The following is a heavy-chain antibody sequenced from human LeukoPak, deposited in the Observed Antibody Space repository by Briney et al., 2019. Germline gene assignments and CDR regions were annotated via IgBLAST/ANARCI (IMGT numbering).Heavy chain of an antibody. CDR1: GFIFNNYW. D-gene: IGHD6-13*01. CDR3: ARASAAGLLHDY. J-gene: IGHJ4*02. V-gene: IGHV3-74*01. CDR2: INSGGTIT. Sequence: PGGSLRVSCAASGFIFNNYWMHWVRQAPGKGLMWISRINSGGTITGYADSVKGRFTISRDNAKNTLYLQMNSLRADDTALYYCARASAAGLLHDYWGQGTLVTVSS.